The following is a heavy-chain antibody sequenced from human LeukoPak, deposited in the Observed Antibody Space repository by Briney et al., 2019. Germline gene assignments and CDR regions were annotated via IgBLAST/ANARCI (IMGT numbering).Heavy chain of an antibody. CDR3: ARAPRGYDILTGYYMDV. CDR2: ISSSSSTI. D-gene: IGHD3-9*01. V-gene: IGHV3-48*01. Sequence: GGSLRLSCAASGFTFSSYSMNCVRQAPGKGLEWVSYISSSSSTIYYADSVKGRFTISRDNAKNSLYLQMNSLRAEDTAVYYCARAPRGYDILTGYYMDVWGKGTTVTVSS. J-gene: IGHJ6*03. CDR1: GFTFSSYS.